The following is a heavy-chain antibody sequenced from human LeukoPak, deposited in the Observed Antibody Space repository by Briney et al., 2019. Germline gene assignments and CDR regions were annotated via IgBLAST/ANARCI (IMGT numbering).Heavy chain of an antibody. CDR3: ASLLDYYGSATT. J-gene: IGHJ4*02. V-gene: IGHV3-21*01. D-gene: IGHD3-10*01. CDR2: ISSSSSYI. CDR1: GFTFSSYS. Sequence: GGSLRLSCAASGFTFSSYSMNWVRQAPGKGLEWVSSISSSSSYIYYADSVKGRFTISRDNAKNSLYLQMNSLRAEDTAVYYCASLLDYYGSATTWGQGTLVTASS.